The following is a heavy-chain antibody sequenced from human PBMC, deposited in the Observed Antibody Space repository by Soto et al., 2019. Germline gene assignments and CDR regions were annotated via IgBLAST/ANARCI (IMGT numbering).Heavy chain of an antibody. Sequence: SETLSLTCAVSGYSISSGYYWGWIRQPPGKGLEWIGSIYHSGSTYYNPSLKSRVTMSVDTSKNQFSLKLSSVTAADTAVYYCARDGDSGSAGHFDYWGQGTLVTVSS. CDR1: GYSISSGYY. V-gene: IGHV4-38-2*02. D-gene: IGHD1-26*01. CDR2: IYHSGST. J-gene: IGHJ4*02. CDR3: ARDGDSGSAGHFDY.